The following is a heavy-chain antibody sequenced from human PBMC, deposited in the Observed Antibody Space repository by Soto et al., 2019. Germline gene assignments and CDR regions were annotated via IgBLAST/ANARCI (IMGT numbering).Heavy chain of an antibody. J-gene: IGHJ6*03. CDR3: ARLDVATIKYYYYYMDV. CDR2: ISSSSSYI. V-gene: IGHV3-21*01. CDR1: GFTFSSYS. Sequence: EVQLVESGGGLVTPGGSLRLSCAASGFTFSSYSMNWVRQAPGKGLEWVSFISSSSSYIYYADSVKGRFTISRDNAKNSLYLQMNSLRAEDTAVYYCARLDVATIKYYYYYMDVWGKGTTVTVSS. D-gene: IGHD5-12*01.